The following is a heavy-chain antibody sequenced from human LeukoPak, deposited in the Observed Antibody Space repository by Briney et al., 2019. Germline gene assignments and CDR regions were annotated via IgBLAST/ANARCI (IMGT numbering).Heavy chain of an antibody. CDR2: IYSGGST. CDR3: ARVGWLRFLDY. Sequence: PRGSLRLSCAASGFTLSSNYMSWVRHAPGKGLEWVSVIYSGGSTYYADSVKGRFTISRDNSKNTLYLQMNSLRAEDTAVYYCARVGWLRFLDYWGQGTLVTVSS. V-gene: IGHV3-53*01. CDR1: GFTLSSNY. J-gene: IGHJ4*02. D-gene: IGHD5-12*01.